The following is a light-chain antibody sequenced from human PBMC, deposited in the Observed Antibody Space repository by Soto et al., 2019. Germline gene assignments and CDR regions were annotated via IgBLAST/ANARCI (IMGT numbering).Light chain of an antibody. CDR3: QQYNNWWT. Sequence: IVMTQSPATLSVSPGERATLSCRASQSVSNNLAWYQKKPGQAHRLLIYGASTRATGIPARFSGSGSGTEFTLTISSLQSEYFADYYCQQYNNWWTFGQGTKVEIK. CDR2: GAS. J-gene: IGKJ1*01. V-gene: IGKV3-15*01. CDR1: QSVSNN.